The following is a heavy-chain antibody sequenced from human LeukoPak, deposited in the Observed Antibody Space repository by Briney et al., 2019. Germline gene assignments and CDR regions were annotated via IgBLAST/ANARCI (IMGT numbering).Heavy chain of an antibody. Sequence: GGSLRLSCAASGFTFSRYSMNWVRQAPGKGLEWVSSISSSSSYIYYADSVKGRFTISRDNAKNSLYLQMNSLRAEDTAVYYCARDGRVNTVAGIDFVAFWGQGTLVTVSS. J-gene: IGHJ4*02. D-gene: IGHD6-19*01. CDR2: ISSSSSYI. CDR1: GFTFSRYS. V-gene: IGHV3-21*01. CDR3: ARDGRVNTVAGIDFVAF.